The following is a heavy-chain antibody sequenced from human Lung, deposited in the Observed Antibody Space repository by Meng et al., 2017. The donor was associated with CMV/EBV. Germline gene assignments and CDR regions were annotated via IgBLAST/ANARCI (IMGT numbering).Heavy chain of an antibody. Sequence: ASVKVSCKASGYTFINHAFNWVRQAPGQGLEWMGWISTYNGNTNYAPKLQGRVSMTTDRSTSTAFMELRSLRSDDTAVYYCARDYYGMEVWGQGTAVTVDS. CDR3: ARDYYGMEV. D-gene: IGHD3-10*01. V-gene: IGHV1-18*01. CDR2: ISTYNGNT. J-gene: IGHJ6*01. CDR1: GYTFINHA.